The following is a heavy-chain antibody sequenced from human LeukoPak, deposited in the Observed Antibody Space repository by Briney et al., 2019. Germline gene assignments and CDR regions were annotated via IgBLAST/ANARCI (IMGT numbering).Heavy chain of an antibody. V-gene: IGHV3-74*01. Sequence: PGGSLRLSCAASGFTFGSYWMLWVRQAPGKGLVWVSRINSDGSSTNYADSVKGRFTISRDNAKNTLYLQMNSLRAEDTAVYYCARGSSGWAYFDYWGQGTLVTVSS. J-gene: IGHJ4*02. CDR1: GFTFGSYW. CDR2: INSDGSST. D-gene: IGHD6-19*01. CDR3: ARGSSGWAYFDY.